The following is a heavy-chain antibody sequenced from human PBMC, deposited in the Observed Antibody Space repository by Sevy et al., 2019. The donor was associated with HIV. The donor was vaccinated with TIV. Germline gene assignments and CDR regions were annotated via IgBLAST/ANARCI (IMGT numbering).Heavy chain of an antibody. Sequence: GGSLRPSCAASGFTVSSNYMSWVRQAPGKGLEWVSIIFSGGGTYYADSVQGRFTISRDNSKNMVYLQMNSLRAEDTAVFYCARGATFYSDSSGRVLSVLGAFDIWGRGTMVTVSS. V-gene: IGHV3-53*01. CDR2: IFSGGGT. J-gene: IGHJ3*02. CDR3: ARGATFYSDSSGRVLSVLGAFDI. CDR1: GFTVSSNY. D-gene: IGHD3-22*01.